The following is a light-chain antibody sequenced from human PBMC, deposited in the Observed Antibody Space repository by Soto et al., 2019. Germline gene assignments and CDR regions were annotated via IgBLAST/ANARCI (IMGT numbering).Light chain of an antibody. CDR3: QQYGSSPQT. J-gene: IGKJ1*01. CDR2: GAS. V-gene: IGKV3-20*01. CDR1: QSVSSSY. Sequence: IVLTQSPGTLSLPPGERATLSCRASQSVSSSYLAWYQQKPGQAPRLLIYGASTRATGIPDRFSGSGSGTDFTLTISRLEPEDFAVYYCQQYGSSPQTFGQGTKV.